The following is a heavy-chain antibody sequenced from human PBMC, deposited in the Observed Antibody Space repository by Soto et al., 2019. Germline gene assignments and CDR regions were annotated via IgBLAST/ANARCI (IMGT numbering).Heavy chain of an antibody. V-gene: IGHV1-3*01. CDR3: ARIVYGGNRQYNWFDP. D-gene: IGHD4-17*01. Sequence: QVQLVQSGAEVKKPGASVKVSCKASGYTFTSYAMHWVRQAPGQRLEWMGWINAGNGNTKYSQKFQGRVTITRDTSASTAYMELSSLRSEDTAVYYCARIVYGGNRQYNWFDPWGQGTLVTVSS. J-gene: IGHJ5*02. CDR1: GYTFTSYA. CDR2: INAGNGNT.